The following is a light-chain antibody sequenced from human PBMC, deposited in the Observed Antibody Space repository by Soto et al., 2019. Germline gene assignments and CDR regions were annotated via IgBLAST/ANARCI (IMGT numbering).Light chain of an antibody. V-gene: IGLV1-40*01. CDR3: QSYDSSLSGSV. Sequence: QSVLTQPPSVSGAPGQRVTISCTGRSSNIGAGYDVHWYQQLPGTAPKLLIYGNSNRPSGVPDRFSGSKSGTSASLAITGLQAEDEADYYCQSYDSSLSGSVFGGGTKVTVL. CDR1: SSNIGAGYD. J-gene: IGLJ3*02. CDR2: GNS.